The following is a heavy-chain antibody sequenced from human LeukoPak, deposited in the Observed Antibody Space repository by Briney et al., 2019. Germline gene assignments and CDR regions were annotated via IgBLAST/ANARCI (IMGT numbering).Heavy chain of an antibody. V-gene: IGHV4-39*01. CDR2: VYYTGTT. CDR1: GGSISSRNYY. CDR3: ARRSAVAGTGYFDY. J-gene: IGHJ4*02. D-gene: IGHD6-19*01. Sequence: SETLSLTCTVSGGSISSRNYYWGWIRQPPGKGLEWIGGVYYTGTTYSNPSLKSRVTISVDTSKNQFSLRLSSVTAADTAVYYCARRSAVAGTGYFDYWGQGTLVTVSS.